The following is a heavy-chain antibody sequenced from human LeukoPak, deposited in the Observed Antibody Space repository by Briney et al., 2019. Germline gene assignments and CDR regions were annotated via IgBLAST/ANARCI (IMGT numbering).Heavy chain of an antibody. Sequence: SETLSLTCAVYGGSFSGYYWSWIRQPPGKGLEWNGEINHSGSTNYNPSLKSRVTISVDTSKNQFSLKLSSVTAADTAVYYCARGWGRYQLLYRLDHWFDPWGQGTLVTVSS. D-gene: IGHD2-2*02. V-gene: IGHV4-34*01. J-gene: IGHJ5*02. CDR1: GGSFSGYY. CDR2: INHSGST. CDR3: ARGWGRYQLLYRLDHWFDP.